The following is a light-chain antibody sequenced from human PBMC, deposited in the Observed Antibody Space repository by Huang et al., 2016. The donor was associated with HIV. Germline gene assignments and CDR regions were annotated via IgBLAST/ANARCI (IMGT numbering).Light chain of an antibody. Sequence: EIVMTQSPATLSVSPGERATLSCRASQSVSSTLAWYQQKPCRAPSLLIYGASTRATGVPARFSGSGSGTEFTLTISSLQSEDFAVYYCQQYNNFYTFGPGTKVDIK. V-gene: IGKV3-15*01. CDR1: QSVSST. CDR2: GAS. J-gene: IGKJ3*01. CDR3: QQYNNFYT.